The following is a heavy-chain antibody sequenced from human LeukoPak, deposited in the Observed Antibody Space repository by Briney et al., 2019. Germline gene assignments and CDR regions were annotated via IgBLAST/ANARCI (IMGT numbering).Heavy chain of an antibody. J-gene: IGHJ6*03. CDR1: GGSFSGYY. D-gene: IGHD1-26*01. V-gene: IGHV4-34*01. Sequence: SETLSLTCAVYGGSFSGYYWSWIRQPPGKGLEWIGEINHSGSTNYNPSLKSRVTISVDTSKNQFSLKLSSVTAADTAVYYCALGGISIRGDYYYMDVWGKGTTVTVSS. CDR2: INHSGST. CDR3: ALGGISIRGDYYYMDV.